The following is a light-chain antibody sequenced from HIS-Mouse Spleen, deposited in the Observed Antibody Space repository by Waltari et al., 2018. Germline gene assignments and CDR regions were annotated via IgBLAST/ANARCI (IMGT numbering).Light chain of an antibody. CDR2: QDS. J-gene: IGLJ2*01. Sequence: SYELTQPPSVSVSPGQPASITCSGDKLGDKYACWYQQQPGQSPVLVIYQDSKRPSGIPERFSGSNSGNTATLTISGTQAMDEADYYCQAWDSSTAVFGGGTKLTVL. CDR3: QAWDSSTAV. CDR1: KLGDKY. V-gene: IGLV3-1*01.